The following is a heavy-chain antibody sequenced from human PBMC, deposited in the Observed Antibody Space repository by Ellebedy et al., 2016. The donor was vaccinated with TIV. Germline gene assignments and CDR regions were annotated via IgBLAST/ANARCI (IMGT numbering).Heavy chain of an antibody. CDR3: ARVATTGYNGAADY. CDR2: IYYSGST. CDR1: GGSISSGGYY. D-gene: IGHD5-12*01. V-gene: IGHV4-31*03. Sequence: LRLSCTVSGGSISSGGYYWSWIRQHPGKGLEWIGYIYYSGSTYYNPSLKSRVTISVDTSKNQFSLKLSSVTAADTAVYYCARVATTGYNGAADYWGQGTLVTVSS. J-gene: IGHJ4*02.